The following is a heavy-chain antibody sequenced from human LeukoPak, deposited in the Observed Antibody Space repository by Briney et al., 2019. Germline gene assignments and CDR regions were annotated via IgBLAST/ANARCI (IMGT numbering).Heavy chain of an antibody. CDR1: GFTFNKHD. CDR2: ISYNGGNT. V-gene: IGHV3-64*01. CDR3: ARARNGGYGDY. D-gene: IGHD5-12*01. Sequence: GGSLRLSCAASGFTFNKHDMHWVRQAPGKGLEFVSSISYNGGNTYYANSVKGRFTISRDTSKNTLYLQLGSLRPEDTAVYYCARARNGGYGDYWGQGTLVTVSS. J-gene: IGHJ4*02.